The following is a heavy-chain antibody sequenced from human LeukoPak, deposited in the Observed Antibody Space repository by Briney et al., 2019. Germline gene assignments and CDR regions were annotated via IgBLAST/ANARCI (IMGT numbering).Heavy chain of an antibody. Sequence: GASVQVSCKASGYTFTSYGISWVRQAPGQGLEWMGWISAYNGNTNYAQNLQGRVTMTTDTSTSTAYMELRSLRSDDTAVYYCARDAVTTSWFDPWGQGTLVTVSS. J-gene: IGHJ5*02. CDR1: GYTFTSYG. CDR2: ISAYNGNT. CDR3: ARDAVTTSWFDP. D-gene: IGHD4-17*01. V-gene: IGHV1-18*01.